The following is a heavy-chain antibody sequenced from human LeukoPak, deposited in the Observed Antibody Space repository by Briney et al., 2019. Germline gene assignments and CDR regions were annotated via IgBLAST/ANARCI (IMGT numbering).Heavy chain of an antibody. V-gene: IGHV1-46*01. CDR1: GYTFTSYY. CDR3: ARDTYSSSWSASELDY. J-gene: IGHJ4*02. CDR2: INPSGGST. D-gene: IGHD6-13*01. Sequence: GASVKVSCKASGYTFTSYYMHWVRQAPGQGLEWMGIINPSGGSTSYAQKFQGRVTMTRDTSTSTVYMELSSLRSEDTAVYYCARDTYSSSWSASELDYWGQGTLVTVSS.